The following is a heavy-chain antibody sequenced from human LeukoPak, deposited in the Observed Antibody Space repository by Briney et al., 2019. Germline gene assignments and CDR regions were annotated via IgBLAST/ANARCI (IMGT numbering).Heavy chain of an antibody. Sequence: GESLNISCKGSGYSFTNYWIGWVHQMPGKGLEWMGIIHPGDSDTRYSPSFQGQVTMSADKSINTAYLQWSSLKASETAIYYCARHRTRYFYGSSLYDAFDIWGPGTMVTVSS. V-gene: IGHV5-51*07. J-gene: IGHJ3*02. CDR2: IHPGDSDT. CDR3: ARHRTRYFYGSSLYDAFDI. CDR1: GYSFTNYW. D-gene: IGHD6-6*01.